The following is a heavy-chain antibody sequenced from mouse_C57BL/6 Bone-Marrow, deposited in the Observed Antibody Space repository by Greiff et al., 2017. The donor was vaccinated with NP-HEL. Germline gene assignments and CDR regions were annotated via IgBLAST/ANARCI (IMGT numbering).Heavy chain of an antibody. V-gene: IGHV10-1*01. CDR3: VREGWLLRMDAMDY. J-gene: IGHJ4*01. CDR2: IRSKSNNYAT. CDR1: GFSFNTYA. Sequence: EVKVEESGGGLVQPKGSLKLSCAASGFSFNTYAMNWVRQAPGKGLEWVARIRSKSNNYATYYADSVKDRFTISRDDSESMLYLQMNNLKTEDTAMYYCVREGWLLRMDAMDYWGQGTSVTVSS. D-gene: IGHD2-3*01.